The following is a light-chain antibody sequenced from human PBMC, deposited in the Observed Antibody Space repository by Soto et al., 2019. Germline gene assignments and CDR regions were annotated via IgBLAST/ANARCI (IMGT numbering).Light chain of an antibody. CDR3: SSYTSSSTGV. Sequence: QSVLTQPASVSGSPGQSITISCTGTSSDVGGYNYVSWYQQHPGKAPKLMIYDVTNRPSGVSNRFSGSKSGNTASLTISGLQAEDEADYYCSSYTSSSTGVFGTGTKLHRP. CDR1: SSDVGGYNY. V-gene: IGLV2-14*03. J-gene: IGLJ1*01. CDR2: DVT.